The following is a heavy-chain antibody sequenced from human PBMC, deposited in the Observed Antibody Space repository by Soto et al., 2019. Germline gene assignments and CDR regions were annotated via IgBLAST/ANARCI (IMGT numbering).Heavy chain of an antibody. CDR3: ARVEVTTNSVYGMDV. V-gene: IGHV1-2*02. Sequence: GASVKVSCKASGYTFTGYYMHWVRQAPGQGLEWMGWINPNSGGTNYAQKFQGRVTMTGDTSISTAYMELSRLRSDDTAVYYCARVEVTTNSVYGMDVWGQGTTDTVSS. J-gene: IGHJ6*02. CDR1: GYTFTGYY. D-gene: IGHD4-17*01. CDR2: INPNSGGT.